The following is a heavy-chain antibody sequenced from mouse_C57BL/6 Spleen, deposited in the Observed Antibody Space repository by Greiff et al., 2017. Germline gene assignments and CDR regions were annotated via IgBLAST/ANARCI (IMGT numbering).Heavy chain of an antibody. D-gene: IGHD2-1*01. CDR2: IDPENGDT. Sequence: VQLQQSGAELVRPGASVKLSCTASGFNIKDDYMHWVKQRPEQGLEWIGWIDPENGDTEYASKFQGKATITADTSSNTAYLQLSSLTSEDTAVYYCTTSGVYYGNFFAYWGQGTLVTVSA. CDR1: GFNIKDDY. J-gene: IGHJ3*01. CDR3: TTSGVYYGNFFAY. V-gene: IGHV14-4*01.